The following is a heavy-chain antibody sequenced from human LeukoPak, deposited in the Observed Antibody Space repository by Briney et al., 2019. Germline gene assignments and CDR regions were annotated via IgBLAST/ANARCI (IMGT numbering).Heavy chain of an antibody. Sequence: GGSLRLSCAASGFSFSDYYMSWIRQAPGKGLEWVSYISSSGSTIYYADSVRGRFTISRDNAKNSLYLQMNSLRAEDTAVYYCARDLYYDSGGYPNYWGQGTLVTVSS. D-gene: IGHD3-22*01. CDR2: ISSSGSTI. CDR3: ARDLYYDSGGYPNY. J-gene: IGHJ4*02. CDR1: GFSFSDYY. V-gene: IGHV3-11*01.